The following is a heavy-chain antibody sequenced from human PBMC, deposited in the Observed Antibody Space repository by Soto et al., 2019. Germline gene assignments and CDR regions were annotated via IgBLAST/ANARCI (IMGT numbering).Heavy chain of an antibody. J-gene: IGHJ4*02. Sequence: QVQLQQWGAGLLKPSETLSLTCAVYGGSFSGYYWSWIRQPPGKGLEWIGEINHSGSTNYNPSLKSRVXXSXDXXKNQCSLKLSSVTAADTAVYYCASRRTLWFGELRQWGQGTLVTVSS. V-gene: IGHV4-34*01. CDR2: INHSGST. CDR3: ASRRTLWFGELRQ. D-gene: IGHD3-10*01. CDR1: GGSFSGYY.